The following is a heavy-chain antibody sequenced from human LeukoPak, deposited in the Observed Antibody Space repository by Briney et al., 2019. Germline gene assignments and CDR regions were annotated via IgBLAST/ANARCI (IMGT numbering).Heavy chain of an antibody. D-gene: IGHD3-22*01. CDR3: VRGYDTSGYLRAFDI. V-gene: IGHV4-61*02. J-gene: IGHJ3*02. Sequence: NTSETLSLTCTVSGGSINNNNYDWNWIRQPAGKGLEWIGRIFSSGTTNANPSLKSRVTISVDTSKNLLSPKLSSVTAADTAVYYCVRGYDTSGYLRAFDIWGQGTMVTVSS. CDR1: GGSINNNNYD. CDR2: IFSSGTT.